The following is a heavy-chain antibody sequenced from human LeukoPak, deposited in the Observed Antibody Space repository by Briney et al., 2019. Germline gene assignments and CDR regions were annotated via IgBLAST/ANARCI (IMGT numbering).Heavy chain of an antibody. CDR2: INPNSGGT. V-gene: IGHV1-2*02. CDR3: ARDSYYDSSGYYHTAYYFDY. CDR1: GYTFTGYY. Sequence: ASVKVSCKASGYTFTGYYMHWVRQAPGQGLEWMGWINPNSGGTNYAQKLQGRVTMTTDTSTSTAYMELRSLRSDDTAVYYCARDSYYDSSGYYHTAYYFDYWGQGTLVTVSS. J-gene: IGHJ4*02. D-gene: IGHD3-22*01.